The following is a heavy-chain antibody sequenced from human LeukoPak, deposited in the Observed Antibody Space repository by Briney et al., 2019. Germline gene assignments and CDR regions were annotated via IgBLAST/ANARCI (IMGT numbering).Heavy chain of an antibody. D-gene: IGHD6-19*01. J-gene: IGHJ5*02. V-gene: IGHV3-7*01. CDR2: INQDGSEN. CDR1: GFIFRRYW. Sequence: PGGSLRLSCAASGFIFRRYWMSWIRQAPGKGLEWVANINQDGSENYYVDSVKGRFTISGDNVKNSLYLQMNSLRAEDTAVYYCARASAGIAVVGRFDPWGQGTLVTVSS. CDR3: ARASAGIAVVGRFDP.